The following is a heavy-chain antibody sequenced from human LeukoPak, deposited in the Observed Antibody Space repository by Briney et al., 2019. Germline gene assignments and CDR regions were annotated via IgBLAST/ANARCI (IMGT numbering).Heavy chain of an antibody. CDR3: ARDVPYCSGGSCDVIP. V-gene: IGHV4-39*07. D-gene: IGHD2-15*01. CDR2: IYYSGST. CDR1: GGSISSSSYY. Sequence: PSETLSLTCTVSGGSISSSSYYWGWIRQPPGKGLEWIGSIYYSGSTYYNPSLKSRVTMSVDTSKNQFSLKLSSVTAADTAVYYCARDVPYCSGGSCDVIPWGQGTLVTVSS. J-gene: IGHJ5*02.